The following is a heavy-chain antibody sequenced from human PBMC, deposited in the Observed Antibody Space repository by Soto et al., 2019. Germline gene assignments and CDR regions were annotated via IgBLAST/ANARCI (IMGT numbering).Heavy chain of an antibody. CDR1: GGSISGHY. Sequence: SLTCTVSGGSISGHYWIWIRQSPGKRLEWIGYIFYSGSTNYNPSLKSRVTLSVDTSKNQFSLRLSSVTAADTAVYYCARVGSSGWSPDYWGQGTLVTVSS. V-gene: IGHV4-59*11. CDR2: IFYSGST. J-gene: IGHJ4*02. D-gene: IGHD6-19*01. CDR3: ARVGSSGWSPDY.